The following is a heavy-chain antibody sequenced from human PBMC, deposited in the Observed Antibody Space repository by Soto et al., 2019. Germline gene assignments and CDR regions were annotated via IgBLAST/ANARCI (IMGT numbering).Heavy chain of an antibody. V-gene: IGHV4-28*01. D-gene: IGHD1-26*01. CDR2: IYYSGTT. J-gene: IGHJ4*02. CDR3: ARREIQGAIDY. Sequence: SETLSLTCAVSGYFISSSNWWGWIRQPPGKGLEWIGYIYYSGTTYYNPSLKSRVTMSVDTSKNQFSLKLTSVTAVDTAVYYYARREIQGAIDYWCQGTLVTVSS. CDR1: GYFISSSNW.